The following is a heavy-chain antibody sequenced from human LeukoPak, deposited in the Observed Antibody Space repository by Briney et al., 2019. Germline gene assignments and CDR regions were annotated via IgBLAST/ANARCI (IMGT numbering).Heavy chain of an antibody. V-gene: IGHV3-53*01. Sequence: PGGSLRLSCAVPGFSVTNNYMSWVRQAPGKGLEWVSVFYVGGATYYADPVKGRFTISRDNSENTLYLQMKSLRAEDTDVYYCARGDGYNFFDYWGQGTLVTVSS. CDR3: ARGDGYNFFDY. J-gene: IGHJ4*02. D-gene: IGHD5-24*01. CDR2: FYVGGAT. CDR1: GFSVTNNY.